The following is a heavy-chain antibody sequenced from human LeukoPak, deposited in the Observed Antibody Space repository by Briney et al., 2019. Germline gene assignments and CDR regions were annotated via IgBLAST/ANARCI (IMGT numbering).Heavy chain of an antibody. CDR3: ARDPITEWDLVYYHNYIHV. V-gene: IGHV4-34*01. CDR1: GFTFSSYA. J-gene: IGHJ6*03. Sequence: PGGSLRLSCAASGFTFSSYAMSWVRQPPGKGLEWIGEINHSGSTNYNPSLKSRVTISVDTSKNQFSLKLSSVTAADTAVYYCARDPITEWDLVYYHNYIHVWGTGTSVTISS. CDR2: INHSGST. D-gene: IGHD1-26*01.